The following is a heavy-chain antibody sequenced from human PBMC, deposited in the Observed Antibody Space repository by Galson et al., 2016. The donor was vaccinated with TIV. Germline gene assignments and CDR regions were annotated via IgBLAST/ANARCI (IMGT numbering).Heavy chain of an antibody. J-gene: IGHJ5*02. CDR1: GFSDSNTY. Sequence: SLRLSCAASGFSDSNTYISWVRQAPGKGLEWVSVLYNNGDSRYADSVKGRFTISRDNSKNTVYLQMNSLRAEDTAVYYCARPGSYSSSWYFFDPWGQGTLVTVSS. D-gene: IGHD6-13*01. V-gene: IGHV3-53*01. CDR2: LYNNGDS. CDR3: ARPGSYSSSWYFFDP.